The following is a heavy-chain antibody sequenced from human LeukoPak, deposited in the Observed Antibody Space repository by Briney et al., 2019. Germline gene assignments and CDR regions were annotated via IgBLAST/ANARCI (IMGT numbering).Heavy chain of an antibody. Sequence: SETLSLTCTVSGGSISSYYWSWIRQPSGKGLEWIGYIYYSGSTNYNPSLKSRVTISVDTSKNQFSLKLSSVTAADTAVYYCARSHQDGGYSYGPFDYWGQGTLVTVSS. V-gene: IGHV4-59*01. D-gene: IGHD5-18*01. CDR3: ARSHQDGGYSYGPFDY. CDR2: IYYSGST. CDR1: GGSISSYY. J-gene: IGHJ4*02.